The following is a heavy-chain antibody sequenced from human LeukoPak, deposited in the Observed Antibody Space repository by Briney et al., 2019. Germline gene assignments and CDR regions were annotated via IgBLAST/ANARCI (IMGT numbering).Heavy chain of an antibody. D-gene: IGHD3-10*01. J-gene: IGHJ6*03. Sequence: PSETLSLTCAVYGGSFSGYYWSWIRQPPGKGLEWIGEINHSGSTNYNPSLKSRVTISVNTSKNQFSLKLSSVTAADTAVYYCARSLFGSGSYITDYYYMDVWGKGTTVTISS. CDR1: GGSFSGYY. CDR2: INHSGST. CDR3: ARSLFGSGSYITDYYYMDV. V-gene: IGHV4-34*01.